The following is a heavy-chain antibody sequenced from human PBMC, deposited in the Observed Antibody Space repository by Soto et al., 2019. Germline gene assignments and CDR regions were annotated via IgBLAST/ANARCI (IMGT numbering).Heavy chain of an antibody. CDR2: IFDSGST. CDR3: AREIMPLTNAGYFDL. V-gene: IGHV4-30-4*01. J-gene: IGHJ2*01. CDR1: GGSISGGVHS. D-gene: IGHD2-8*01. Sequence: QVQLQESGPGLVKPSETLSLTCTVSGGSISGGVHSWSWIRQPPGKGLEWIGHIFDSGSTYYNPSLKSRLTISVDTSENQFSLRPSSVTAADTAVYDCAREIMPLTNAGYFDLWGRGTLVTVSS.